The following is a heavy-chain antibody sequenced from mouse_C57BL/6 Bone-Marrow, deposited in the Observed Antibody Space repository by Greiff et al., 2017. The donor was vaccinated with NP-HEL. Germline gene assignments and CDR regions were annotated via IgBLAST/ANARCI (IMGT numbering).Heavy chain of an antibody. CDR2: IWSGGST. Sequence: QVQLQQPGPGLVQPSQSLSITCTVSGFSLTSYGVHWVRQPPGKGLEWLGVIWSGGSTDYNAAFISRLSISKDNSKSQVFFKMNSLQADDTAIYYCAKNEATVVYIPSYAMDYWGQGTSVTVSS. V-gene: IGHV2-4*01. CDR3: AKNEATVVYIPSYAMDY. J-gene: IGHJ4*01. D-gene: IGHD1-1*01. CDR1: GFSLTSYG.